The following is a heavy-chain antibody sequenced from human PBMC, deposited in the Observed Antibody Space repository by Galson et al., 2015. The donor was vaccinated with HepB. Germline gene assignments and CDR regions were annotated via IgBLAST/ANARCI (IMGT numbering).Heavy chain of an antibody. CDR2: IEKDSGYR. CDR3: TKQAGNLIRSWHFDY. Sequence: SLRLSCAASGFTFSDFAMSWVRQAPGKGLEWVSGIEKDSGYRYYADSMTGRFTISRDNSKNTLFLQLNSLRADDTAVYYCTKQAGNLIRSWHFDYWGQGALVIVSS. V-gene: IGHV3-23*01. CDR1: GFTFSDFA. J-gene: IGHJ4*02.